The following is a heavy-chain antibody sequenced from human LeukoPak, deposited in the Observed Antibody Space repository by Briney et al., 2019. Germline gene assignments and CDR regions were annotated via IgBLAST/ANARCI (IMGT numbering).Heavy chain of an antibody. Sequence: ASVKVSCKASGYTFTSYDINWVRQATGQGLEWMGWMNPNSGNTGYAQKFQGRVTMTRNTSISTAYMELSSLRSEDTAVYYCARERGSYRYGAFDIWGQGTMVTVSS. CDR3: ARERGSYRYGAFDI. CDR2: MNPNSGNT. V-gene: IGHV1-8*01. J-gene: IGHJ3*02. CDR1: GYTFTSYD. D-gene: IGHD3-16*02.